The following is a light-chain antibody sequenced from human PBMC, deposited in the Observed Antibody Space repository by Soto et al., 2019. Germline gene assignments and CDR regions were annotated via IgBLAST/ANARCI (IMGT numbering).Light chain of an antibody. J-gene: IGKJ1*01. CDR3: QQYGSPWT. Sequence: IVLTQSPGTLSLSPGERATLSCRASQSVSSSYLSCYQQKPGQAPRLLIYGASSRATGIPDRFSGSGSGTDFTLTISRLEPEDFAVYYCQQYGSPWTFGQGTKVDI. V-gene: IGKV3-20*01. CDR1: QSVSSSY. CDR2: GAS.